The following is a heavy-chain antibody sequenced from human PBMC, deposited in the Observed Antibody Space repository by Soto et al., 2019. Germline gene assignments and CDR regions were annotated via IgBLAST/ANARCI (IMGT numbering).Heavy chain of an antibody. V-gene: IGHV4-30-2*01. Sequence: SETLSLTCAVSGGSISSGGYSWSWIRQPRGKGLEGIGYIYHSGSTYYNPSLKRRVTISVDRSKNQFSLKLSSVTAADTAVYSCARGPPLGLWGQGTLVTVSS. CDR1: GGSISSGGYS. CDR2: IYHSGST. CDR3: ARGPPLGL. D-gene: IGHD1-26*01. J-gene: IGHJ4*02.